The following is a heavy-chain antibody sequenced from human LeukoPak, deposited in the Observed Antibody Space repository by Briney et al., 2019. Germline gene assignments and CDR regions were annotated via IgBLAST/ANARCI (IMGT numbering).Heavy chain of an antibody. CDR2: IYFSGST. CDR1: GGSIRSSNYY. D-gene: IGHD3-22*01. Sequence: PSETLSLTCIVSGGSIRSSNYYWGWIRQPPGKGLGWIGSIYFSGSTYYNPSLKSRVTISVERSKKQFFLKLTSVTAADTAVYYCAREGADDSSGYYWLDPWGQGTLVIVSS. CDR3: AREGADDSSGYYWLDP. V-gene: IGHV4-39*02. J-gene: IGHJ5*02.